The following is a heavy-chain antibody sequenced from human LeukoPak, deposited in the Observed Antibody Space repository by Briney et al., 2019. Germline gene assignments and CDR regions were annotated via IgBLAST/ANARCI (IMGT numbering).Heavy chain of an antibody. J-gene: IGHJ3*02. Sequence: SETLSLTCTVSGYSISSGYYWGWIRQPPGKGLEWIGSIYHSGSTYYNPSLKSRVTISVDTSKNQFSLKLSSVTAADTAVYYCARPLYYYDGSGWNDAFDIWGQGTMVTVSS. CDR3: ARPLYYYDGSGWNDAFDI. CDR2: IYHSGST. V-gene: IGHV4-38-2*02. D-gene: IGHD3-22*01. CDR1: GYSISSGYY.